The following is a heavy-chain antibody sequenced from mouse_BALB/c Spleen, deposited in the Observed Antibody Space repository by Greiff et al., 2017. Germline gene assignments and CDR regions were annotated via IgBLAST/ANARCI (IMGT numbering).Heavy chain of an antibody. V-gene: IGHV14-1*02. J-gene: IGHJ1*01. D-gene: IGHD2-4*01. CDR3: ARGITNWYFDV. Sequence: EVQRVESGAELVRPGALVKLSCKASGFNIKDYYMHWVKQRPEQGLEWIGWIDPENGNTIYDPKFQGKASITADTSSNTAYLQLSSLTSEDTAVYYCARGITNWYFDVWGAGTTVTVSS. CDR1: GFNIKDYY. CDR2: IDPENGNT.